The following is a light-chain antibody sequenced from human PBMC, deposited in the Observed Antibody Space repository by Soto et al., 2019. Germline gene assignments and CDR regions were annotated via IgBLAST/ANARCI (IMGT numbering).Light chain of an antibody. CDR1: ESVHRS. V-gene: IGKV3-15*01. CDR3: PHYSNWPPT. J-gene: IGKJ3*01. CDR2: YAS. Sequence: EVVMTQSPATLSVSPGESVTLSCRASESVHRSLAWYQQKPGQGPSLLIYYASTRATGVPDRFTGSGSGTEFTLTISSLQSEDFGVYHWPHYSNWPPTFGPGTKVEIK.